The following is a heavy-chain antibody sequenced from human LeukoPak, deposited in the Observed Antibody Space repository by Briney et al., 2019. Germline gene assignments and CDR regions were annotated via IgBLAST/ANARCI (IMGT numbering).Heavy chain of an antibody. Sequence: PGGSLRLSCAASGFTFSSYAMGWVRQAPGKGLEWVSAISGSGGSTYYADSVKGRFTISRDNSKNSLYLQMNSLRTEDTALYYCAKDIYSWGSSSGIAFDYWGQGTLVTVSS. CDR1: GFTFSSYA. CDR2: ISGSGGST. V-gene: IGHV3-43*02. CDR3: AKDIYSWGSSSGIAFDY. D-gene: IGHD6-13*01. J-gene: IGHJ4*02.